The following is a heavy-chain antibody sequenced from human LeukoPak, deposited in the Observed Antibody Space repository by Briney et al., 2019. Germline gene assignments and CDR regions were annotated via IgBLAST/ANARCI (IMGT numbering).Heavy chain of an antibody. CDR3: ARASRGGRGPFDY. CDR1: GGSISSGGYS. J-gene: IGHJ4*02. D-gene: IGHD3-16*01. CDR2: IYHSGST. Sequence: PSETLSLTCAVSGGSISSGGYSWSWIRQPPGKGLEWIGYIYHSGSTYYNPSLKSRVTISVDRSKNQFSLKLSSVTAADTAVYYCARASRGGRGPFDYWGQGTLVTVSS. V-gene: IGHV4-30-2*01.